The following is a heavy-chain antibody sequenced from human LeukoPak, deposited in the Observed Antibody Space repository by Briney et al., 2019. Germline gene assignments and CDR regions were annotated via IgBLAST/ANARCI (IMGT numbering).Heavy chain of an antibody. J-gene: IGHJ4*02. CDR2: ISGSGGST. CDR1: GFTFDDYA. CDR3: ARARGYCSGGSCYFLDY. D-gene: IGHD2-15*01. V-gene: IGHV3-23*01. Sequence: GGSLRLSCAASGFTFDDYAMSWVRQAPGKGLEWVSAISGSGGSTYYADSVKGRFTISRDNSKNTLYLQMNSLRAEDTAVYYCARARGYCSGGSCYFLDYWGQGTLVTVSS.